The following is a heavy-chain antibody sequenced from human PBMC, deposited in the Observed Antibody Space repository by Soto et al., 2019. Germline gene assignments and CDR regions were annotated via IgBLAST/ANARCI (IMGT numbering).Heavy chain of an antibody. V-gene: IGHV4-59*01. J-gene: IGHJ4*02. CDR3: ARAHGYSSSWYVAY. D-gene: IGHD6-13*01. CDR2: IYYSGST. Sequence: PSETLSLTCTVSGGSISSYYWSWIRQPPGKGLEWIGYIYYSGSTNYNPSLKSRVTISVDTSKNQFSLKLSSVTAADTAVYYCARAHGYSSSWYVAYWGQGTLVTVSS. CDR1: GGSISSYY.